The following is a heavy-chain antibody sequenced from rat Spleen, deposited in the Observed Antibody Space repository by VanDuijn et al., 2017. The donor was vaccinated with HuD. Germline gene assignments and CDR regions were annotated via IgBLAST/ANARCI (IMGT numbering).Heavy chain of an antibody. D-gene: IGHD1-11*01. J-gene: IGHJ3*01. CDR1: GFSLISNS. CDR3: TRSYGGYTSNWFPY. CDR2: IWTGGST. V-gene: IGHV2-1*01. Sequence: QVQLQESGPGLVQSSQTMSLICTVTGFSLISNSEHWDRQPPGKGLEWMGVIWTGGSTAYNSLLKSRLIISRDTSKSQIFLKMNSLQTDDTATYFCTRSYGGYTSNWFPYWGQGTLVTVSS.